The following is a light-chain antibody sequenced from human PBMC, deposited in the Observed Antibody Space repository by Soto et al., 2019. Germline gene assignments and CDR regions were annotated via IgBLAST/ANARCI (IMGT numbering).Light chain of an antibody. V-gene: IGKV1-5*03. J-gene: IGKJ1*01. CDR3: QPYNSYPWT. CDR2: KAS. Sequence: DIPMTQSPSTLSASVGDRVTITCRASQSISSWLAWYQQKPGKAPKLLIYKASSFESGVPSRFSGSGSGTEFTHTISRLQPDDFAPYECQPYNSYPWTFAQGTKVYIK. CDR1: QSISSW.